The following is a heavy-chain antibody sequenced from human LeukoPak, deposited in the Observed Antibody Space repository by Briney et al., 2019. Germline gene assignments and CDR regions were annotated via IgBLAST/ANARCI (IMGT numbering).Heavy chain of an antibody. CDR2: ISYDGSNK. Sequence: GRSLRLSCAASGFTFSSYGMHWVRQAPGEGLEWVAVISYDGSNKYYADSVMGRFTISRDNSKNTLYLQMNSLRAEDTAVYYCAKDGGGYCSGGSCYPGRLDYWGQGTLVTVSS. J-gene: IGHJ4*02. CDR1: GFTFSSYG. V-gene: IGHV3-30*18. CDR3: AKDGGGYCSGGSCYPGRLDY. D-gene: IGHD2-15*01.